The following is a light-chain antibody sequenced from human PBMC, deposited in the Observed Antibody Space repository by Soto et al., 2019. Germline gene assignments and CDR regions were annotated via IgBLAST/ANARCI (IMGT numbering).Light chain of an antibody. CDR2: DAS. V-gene: IGKV1-33*01. J-gene: IGKJ3*01. Sequence: DIPMTQSPSSLSASVGDRVTITCQASQDISNYLNWYQQKPGKAPKLLIYDASTLETGVPSRFSGSGSGTDVTFTISSRQPEDIATYYCQQYDNLPPFTFGPGTKVDIK. CDR3: QQYDNLPPFT. CDR1: QDISNY.